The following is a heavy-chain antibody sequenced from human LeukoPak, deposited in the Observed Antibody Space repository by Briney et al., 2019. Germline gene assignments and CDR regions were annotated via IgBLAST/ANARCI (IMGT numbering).Heavy chain of an antibody. CDR3: ARAGAVVDNWFDP. J-gene: IGHJ5*02. D-gene: IGHD2-15*01. V-gene: IGHV1-69*13. CDR2: IIPIFGTA. CDR1: GGTFSSYA. Sequence: GASVKVSCKASGGTFSSYAISWVRQAPGQGLEWMGGIIPIFGTANYAQKFQGRVTITADESTSTAYMELRSLRSDDTAVYYCARAGAVVDNWFDPWGQGTLVTVSS.